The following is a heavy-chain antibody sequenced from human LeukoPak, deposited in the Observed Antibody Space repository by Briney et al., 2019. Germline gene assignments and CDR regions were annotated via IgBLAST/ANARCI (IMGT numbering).Heavy chain of an antibody. D-gene: IGHD3-10*01. CDR2: ISYDGSNK. CDR3: AKGTPITMVRGVSFDY. V-gene: IGHV3-30*18. J-gene: IGHJ4*02. Sequence: GGSLRLSCAASGFTFSSYGMHWVRQAPGKGREWVAVISYDGSNKYYADSVKGRVTISSDNSKNTLYLQMNSRRAEDTAVYYCAKGTPITMVRGVSFDYWGQGTLVTVSS. CDR1: GFTFSSYG.